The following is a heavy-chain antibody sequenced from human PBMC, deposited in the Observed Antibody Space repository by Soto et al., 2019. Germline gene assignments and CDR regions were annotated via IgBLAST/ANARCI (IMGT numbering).Heavy chain of an antibody. CDR2: ISGSGGST. CDR3: ASAWGIAVSRGYAFDI. CDR1: GFTFSSYA. J-gene: IGHJ3*02. V-gene: IGHV3-23*01. Sequence: PGGSLRLSCAASGFTFSSYAMSWVRQAPGKGLEWVSAISGSGGSTYYADSVKGRFTISRDNSKNTLYLQMNSLRAEDTAVYYCASAWGIAVSRGYAFDIWGQGTMVTVSS. D-gene: IGHD6-19*01.